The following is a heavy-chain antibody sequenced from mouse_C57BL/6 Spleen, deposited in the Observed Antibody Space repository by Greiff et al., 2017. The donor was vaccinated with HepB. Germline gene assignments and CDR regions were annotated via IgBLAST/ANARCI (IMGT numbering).Heavy chain of an antibody. CDR2: IYPGDGDT. CDR3: ARSGYYGSSSFAY. V-gene: IGHV1-80*01. D-gene: IGHD1-1*01. Sequence: QVQLQQSGAELVKPGASVKISCKASGYAFRSYWMNWVKQRPGKGLEWIGQIYPGDGDTNYNGKFKGKATLTADKSSSTAYMQLSSLTSEDSAVYFYARSGYYGSSSFAYWGQGTLVTVSA. J-gene: IGHJ3*01. CDR1: GYAFRSYW.